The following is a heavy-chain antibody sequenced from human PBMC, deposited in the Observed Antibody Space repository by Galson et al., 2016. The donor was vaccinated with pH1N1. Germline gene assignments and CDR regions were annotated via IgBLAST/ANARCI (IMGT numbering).Heavy chain of an antibody. V-gene: IGHV3-23*01. CDR3: AKDRGQYFDWLLFDWFDP. Sequence: AASGFTFSSYAMNWVRQAPGKGLEWVSYISGGGGTTYYADSVKGRFTISRDNSKNMLYLQMNSRRAEDTAVYYCAKDRGQYFDWLLFDWFDPWGQGTLVTVSS. D-gene: IGHD3-9*01. CDR1: GFTFSSYA. CDR2: ISGGGGTT. J-gene: IGHJ5*02.